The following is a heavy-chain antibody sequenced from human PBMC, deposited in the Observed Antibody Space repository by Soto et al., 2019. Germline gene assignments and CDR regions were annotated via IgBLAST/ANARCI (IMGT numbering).Heavy chain of an antibody. CDR2: INPDSGGT. V-gene: IGHV1-2*02. CDR3: AIRTGQLAIISEFDGDWFFEV. J-gene: IGHJ2*01. D-gene: IGHD2-2*01. Sequence: QEQLVQSGAEVKKPGASLKVSCKASGYTFTDYYIHWVRQAPGQGLEWVGWINPDSGGTNLAQRFQGRFTMTSDTSINTAYMELSSLRSDDTAVYYCAIRTGQLAIISEFDGDWFFEVWCRGTLVTFSS. CDR1: GYTFTDYY.